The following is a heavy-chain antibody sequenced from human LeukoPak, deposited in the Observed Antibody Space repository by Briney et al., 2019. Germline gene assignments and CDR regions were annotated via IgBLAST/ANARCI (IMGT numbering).Heavy chain of an antibody. J-gene: IGHJ4*02. CDR1: GYSISSDYY. Sequence: SETLSLTCSVSGYSISSDYYWGWIRQPPGKGLEWIGSIHHSGSTYYNPSLKSRVTIPVDTSKNQFSLRVTSVTAADTAVYYCARRGNPFDYWGQGTLVTVSS. CDR2: IHHSGST. CDR3: ARRGNPFDY. V-gene: IGHV4-38-2*02.